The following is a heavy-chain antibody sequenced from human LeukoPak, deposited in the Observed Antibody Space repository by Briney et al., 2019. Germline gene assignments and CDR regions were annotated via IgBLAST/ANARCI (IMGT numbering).Heavy chain of an antibody. V-gene: IGHV4-38-2*02. CDR1: GYSISSGYY. CDR3: ARALVLWSIFGPNWFDP. J-gene: IGHJ5*02. D-gene: IGHD3-3*01. Sequence: SETLSLTCTVSGYSISSGYYWGWIRQPPGKGLEWIGSIYHSGSTYYNPSLKSRVTISVDTSKNQFSLKLSSVTAADTAVYYCARALVLWSIFGPNWFDPWGQGTLVTVSS. CDR2: IYHSGST.